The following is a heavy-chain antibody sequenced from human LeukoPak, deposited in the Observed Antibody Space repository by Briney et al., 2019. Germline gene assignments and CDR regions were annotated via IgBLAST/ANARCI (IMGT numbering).Heavy chain of an antibody. D-gene: IGHD6-13*01. CDR3: ARECSGYSSSWYLPKARKDNWFDP. V-gene: IGHV4-34*01. CDR2: IDHSGST. Sequence: SETLSLTCAVYGGSFSGYYWSWIRQPPGKGLEWIGEIDHSGSTNYNPSLKSRVTISVDTSKNQFSLKLSSVTAADTAVYYCARECSGYSSSWYLPKARKDNWFDPWGQGTLVTVSS. J-gene: IGHJ5*02. CDR1: GGSFSGYY.